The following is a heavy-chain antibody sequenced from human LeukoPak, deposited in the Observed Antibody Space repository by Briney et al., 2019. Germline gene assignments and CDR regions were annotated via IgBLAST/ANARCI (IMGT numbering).Heavy chain of an antibody. V-gene: IGHV3-23*01. CDR3: AKGRITMIVVVKTGDY. J-gene: IGHJ4*02. D-gene: IGHD3-22*01. CDR1: GFTFSSYA. CDR2: ISGSGGST. Sequence: GGSLRLSCAASGFTFSSYAMSWVRQAPGKGLEWVSAISGSGGSTYYADSVKGRFTISRDNSKNTLYLQMNSLRAEDTAVYYCAKGRITMIVVVKTGDYWGQGTLVTVSS.